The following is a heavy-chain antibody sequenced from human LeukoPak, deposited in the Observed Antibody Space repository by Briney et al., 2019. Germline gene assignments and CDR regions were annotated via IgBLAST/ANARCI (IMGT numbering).Heavy chain of an antibody. Sequence: LSGVSLRLSCAASGFTFSNHWMHWVRQTPGKGLVWVSRIKGDGSSISHADSVKGRFTISRDNAKNTLDLQMNNLRVEDTAVYYCVRDGVGAPPFDYWGEGVLVTVSS. J-gene: IGHJ4*02. CDR1: GFTFSNHW. D-gene: IGHD1-26*01. V-gene: IGHV3-74*01. CDR3: VRDGVGAPPFDY. CDR2: IKGDGSSI.